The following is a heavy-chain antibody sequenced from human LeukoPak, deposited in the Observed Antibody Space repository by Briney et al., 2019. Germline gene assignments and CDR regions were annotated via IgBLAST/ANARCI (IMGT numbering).Heavy chain of an antibody. Sequence: PSETLSLTCGVSGGSISNTNWWTWVRQPPGKGLEWIGEIYHSGSTNYNPSLKSRVTISVDKSKNLFSLKLSSVTAADSAVYYCARGYSYGFPLDFWGQGTLVTVSS. CDR1: GGSISNTNW. CDR2: IYHSGST. CDR3: ARGYSYGFPLDF. J-gene: IGHJ4*02. V-gene: IGHV4-4*02. D-gene: IGHD5-18*01.